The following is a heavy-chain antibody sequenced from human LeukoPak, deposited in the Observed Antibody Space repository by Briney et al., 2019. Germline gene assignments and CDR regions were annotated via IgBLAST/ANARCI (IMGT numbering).Heavy chain of an antibody. CDR1: GGTISSGDYY. J-gene: IGHJ5*02. D-gene: IGHD3-16*02. Sequence: SETLSLTCTVSGGTISSGDYYWSWIRQPPGKGLEWIGYSYYSGNTYYNPSLKSRVTISMDTSKNQFSLKLNSMTAADTAVYYCATAPYEYIWGTYRTNWFDPWGQGTLVTVSS. CDR3: ATAPYEYIWGTYRTNWFDP. V-gene: IGHV4-30-4*01. CDR2: SYYSGNT.